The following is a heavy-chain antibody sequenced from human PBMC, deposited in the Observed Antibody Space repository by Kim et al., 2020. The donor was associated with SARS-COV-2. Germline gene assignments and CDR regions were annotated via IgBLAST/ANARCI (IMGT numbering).Heavy chain of an antibody. V-gene: IGHV4-34*01. CDR2: INHSGST. J-gene: IGHJ6*02. CDR3: ARDRYGDYVCGMDV. Sequence: SETLSLTCAVYGGSFSGYYWSWIRQPPGKGLEWIGEINHSGSTNYNPSLKSRVTISVDTSKNQFSLKLSSVTAADTAVYYCARDRYGDYVCGMDVWGQGTTVTVSS. CDR1: GGSFSGYY. D-gene: IGHD4-17*01.